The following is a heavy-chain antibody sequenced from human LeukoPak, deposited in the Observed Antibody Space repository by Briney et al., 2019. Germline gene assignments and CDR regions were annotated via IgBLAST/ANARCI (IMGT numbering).Heavy chain of an antibody. CDR3: ARDQRAYYFNY. J-gene: IGHJ4*02. CDR1: GFTFSSYS. V-gene: IGHV3-48*01. Sequence: PGGSLRLSCAASGFTFSSYSMNWVRQAPGKGLEWVSYISSSSSTIYYADSVKGRFTISRDNAKNSLYLQMNSLRAEDTAVYYCARDQRAYYFNYWGQGTLVTVSS. CDR2: ISSSSSTI.